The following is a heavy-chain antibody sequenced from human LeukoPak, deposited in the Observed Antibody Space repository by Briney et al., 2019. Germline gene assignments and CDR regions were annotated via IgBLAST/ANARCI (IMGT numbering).Heavy chain of an antibody. CDR2: IKPSDGST. Sequence: EASVKVSCKASGYIFISYYIHWVRQAPGQGLERMGVIKPSDGSTNYAQKYQDRVTMTRDTSTRTVYMQLSSLRSDDTAVYYCARDVAREFDYWGQGTLVTVSS. V-gene: IGHV1-46*01. CDR1: GYIFISYY. CDR3: ARDVAREFDY. J-gene: IGHJ4*02.